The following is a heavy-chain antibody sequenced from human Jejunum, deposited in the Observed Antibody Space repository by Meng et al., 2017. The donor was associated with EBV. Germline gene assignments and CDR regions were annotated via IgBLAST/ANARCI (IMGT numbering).Heavy chain of an antibody. Sequence: QLQRQYSGPVLVKPSETLSLACTVSGGSIGSSTYYWGWIRQPPGKGLEWIGSIYNGGTPYYSPSLKSRVTISVDASKNQFSLKLTSVTAADTAMYYCATHNAMYSRTAKFDYWGQGTLVTVSS. CDR3: ATHNAMYSRTAKFDY. CDR2: IYNGGTP. V-gene: IGHV4-39*01. D-gene: IGHD1-26*01. CDR1: GGSIGSSTYY. J-gene: IGHJ4*02.